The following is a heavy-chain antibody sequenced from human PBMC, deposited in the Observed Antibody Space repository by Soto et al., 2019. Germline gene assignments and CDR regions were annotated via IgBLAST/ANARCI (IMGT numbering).Heavy chain of an antibody. J-gene: IGHJ5*02. Sequence: GGSLRLSCAASGFTFSSYWMSWVRQAPGKGLEWVANIKQDGSEKYYVDSVKGLFTISRDNAKNSLFLQMNGLRAEDTAGYYCARDSSSLSWFDPWGQGTLVTVSS. V-gene: IGHV3-7*01. CDR1: GFTFSSYW. D-gene: IGHD6-13*01. CDR3: ARDSSSLSWFDP. CDR2: IKQDGSEK.